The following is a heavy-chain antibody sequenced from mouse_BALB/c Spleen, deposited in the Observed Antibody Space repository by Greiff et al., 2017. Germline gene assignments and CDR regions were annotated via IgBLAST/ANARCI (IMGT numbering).Heavy chain of an antibody. CDR3: ARDAPITTVVAPNAMDY. CDR1: GFSLTGYG. J-gene: IGHJ4*01. D-gene: IGHD1-1*01. V-gene: IGHV2-6-7*01. CDR2: IWGDGST. Sequence: VKLVESGPGLVAPSQSLSITCTVSGFSLTGYGVNWVRQPPGKGLEWLGMIWGDGSTDYNSALKSRLSISKDNSKSQVFLKMNSLQTDDTARYYCARDAPITTVVAPNAMDYWGQGTSVTVSS.